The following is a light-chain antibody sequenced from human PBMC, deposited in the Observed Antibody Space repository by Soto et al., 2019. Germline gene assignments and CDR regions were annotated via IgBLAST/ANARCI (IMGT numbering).Light chain of an antibody. CDR3: QQYSNWPPIT. CDR1: QSVSSSY. CDR2: DAS. Sequence: EIVLTQSPGTLSLSPGERATLSCRASQSVSSSYLAWYQQKPGQAPRLLIYDASTRATDIPARFSGSGSGTEFTLTISGLQSEDFAIYYCQQYSNWPPITFGQGTRLEIK. J-gene: IGKJ5*01. V-gene: IGKV3D-15*01.